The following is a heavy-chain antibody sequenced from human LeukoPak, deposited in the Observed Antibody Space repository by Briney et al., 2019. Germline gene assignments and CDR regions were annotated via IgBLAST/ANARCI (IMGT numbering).Heavy chain of an antibody. D-gene: IGHD3-10*01. Sequence: SETLSLTCAVYGDSFSGSYWNWIRQPPGKGLEWIGEINQSGSTNYNPSLESRVIISLDTSKNQFSLKVNSVTAADTAVYYCARHQEAMVRGVLYYMDVWGKGTTVTISS. J-gene: IGHJ6*03. V-gene: IGHV4-34*01. CDR3: ARHQEAMVRGVLYYMDV. CDR2: INQSGST. CDR1: GDSFSGSY.